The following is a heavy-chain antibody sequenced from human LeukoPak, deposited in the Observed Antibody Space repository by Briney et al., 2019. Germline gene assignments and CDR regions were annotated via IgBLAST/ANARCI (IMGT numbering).Heavy chain of an antibody. V-gene: IGHV4-38-2*02. CDR3: ARSTFSAAGIKVVDYYFDY. Sequence: PSETLSLTCTVSGYSISSGYYWGWIRQPPGKGLEWIGSIYHSGSTYYNPSLKSRVTISVDTSKNQISLKLSSVTAADTAVYYCARSTFSAAGIKVVDYYFDYWGQGTLVTVSS. CDR2: IYHSGST. CDR1: GYSISSGYY. D-gene: IGHD6-13*01. J-gene: IGHJ4*02.